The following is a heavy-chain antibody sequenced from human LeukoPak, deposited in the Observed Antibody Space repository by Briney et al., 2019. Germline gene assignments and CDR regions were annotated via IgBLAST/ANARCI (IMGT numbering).Heavy chain of an antibody. Sequence: PSETLSLTCAVYGGSFSGYYWSLIRQPPGKGLEWIGEINHSGSTNYNPSLKSRVTTSVDTSKNQFSLKLSSVTAADTAVYYCARGRGYNSFDYWGQGTLVTVSS. CDR3: ARGRGYNSFDY. CDR2: INHSGST. V-gene: IGHV4-34*01. CDR1: GGSFSGYY. J-gene: IGHJ4*02. D-gene: IGHD5-24*01.